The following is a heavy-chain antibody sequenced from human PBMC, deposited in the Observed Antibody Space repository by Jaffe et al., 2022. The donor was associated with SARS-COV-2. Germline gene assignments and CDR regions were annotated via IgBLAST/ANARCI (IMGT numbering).Heavy chain of an antibody. D-gene: IGHD3-3*01. V-gene: IGHV3-9*01. CDR1: GFTFDDYA. Sequence: EVQLVESGGGLVQPGRSLRLSCAASGFTFDDYAMHWVRQAPGKGLEWVSGISWNSGSIGYADSVKGRFTISRDNAKNSLYLQMNSLRAEDTALYYCAKAVTIFGVDDYSDYWGQGTLVTVSS. J-gene: IGHJ4*02. CDR2: ISWNSGSI. CDR3: AKAVTIFGVDDYSDY.